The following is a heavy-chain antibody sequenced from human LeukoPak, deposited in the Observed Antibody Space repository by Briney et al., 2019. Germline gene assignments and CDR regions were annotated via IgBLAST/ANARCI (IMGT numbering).Heavy chain of an antibody. D-gene: IGHD3-10*01. CDR3: GRGRRGGGFDY. J-gene: IGHJ4*02. CDR1: GFAFRTYS. CDR2: ISSSSGSK. V-gene: IGHV3-48*02. Sequence: GGSLRLSCGASGFAFRTYSMSWVRQAPGKGLEWVSYISSSSGSKHYADSVRGRFAISRDNAKNSLYLQMNSLRDEDTAVYYCGRGRRGGGFDYGGKGALVTVSS.